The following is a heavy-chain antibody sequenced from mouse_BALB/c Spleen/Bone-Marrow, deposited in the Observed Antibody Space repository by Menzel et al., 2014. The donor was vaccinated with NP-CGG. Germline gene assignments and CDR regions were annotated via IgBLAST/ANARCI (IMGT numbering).Heavy chain of an antibody. Sequence: VQLQQSGAELARPGASVKMSCRASGYTFTTYTIHWARQRPGQGLEWIGYINPSSGYTNYIQKFKDKATLTADKSSSTAYMQLSSLTSGDSAVYYCARRDDGYVFFDYWGQGTTLTVSS. J-gene: IGHJ2*01. D-gene: IGHD2-3*01. CDR1: GYTFTTYT. V-gene: IGHV1-4*01. CDR2: INPSSGYT. CDR3: ARRDDGYVFFDY.